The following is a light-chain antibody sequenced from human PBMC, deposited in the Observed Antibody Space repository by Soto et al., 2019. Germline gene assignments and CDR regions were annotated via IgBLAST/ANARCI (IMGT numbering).Light chain of an antibody. V-gene: IGKV3-20*01. J-gene: IGKJ1*01. Sequence: EIVLTQSPGTLSLSPGERATLSCRASQSVRSSYLAWYQQKPGQAPRLLIYGASSRATDIPDRFTGSGSGTDFTLTISRLEPEDFAVYSCQQYGRPPQKFGQGTKVDIK. CDR1: QSVRSSY. CDR2: GAS. CDR3: QQYGRPPQK.